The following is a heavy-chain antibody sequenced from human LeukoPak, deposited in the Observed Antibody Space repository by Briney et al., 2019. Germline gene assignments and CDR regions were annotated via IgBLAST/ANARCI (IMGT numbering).Heavy chain of an antibody. CDR3: ANRPGIHDILTQYYFDF. CDR2: ISGRGDRT. D-gene: IGHD3-9*01. V-gene: IGHV3-23*01. CDR1: GFTFSSYA. J-gene: IGHJ4*02. Sequence: PGGSLRLSCAASGFTFSSYAMTWVRQAPGKGLEWVSVISGRGDRTYYADSVKGRFTISRDNSKNTLYLQMNSLRAEDMAVYYCANRPGIHDILTQYYFDFWGQGTLVTVSS.